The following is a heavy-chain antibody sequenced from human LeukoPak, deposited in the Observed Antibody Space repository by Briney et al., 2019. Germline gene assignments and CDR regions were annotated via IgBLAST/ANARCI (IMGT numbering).Heavy chain of an antibody. CDR2: IRYDGSNK. D-gene: IGHD4-17*01. Sequence: PGGSLRLSCAASRFTFSNYGMHRVRQAPGKGLEWVAFIRYDGSNKYYADSVKGRFTISRDNSKNTLYLQMNSLRTEDTAIYYCAKEIWPTVTTPGRTYFDYWGQGTLVTVSS. V-gene: IGHV3-30*02. CDR3: AKEIWPTVTTPGRTYFDY. CDR1: RFTFSNYG. J-gene: IGHJ4*02.